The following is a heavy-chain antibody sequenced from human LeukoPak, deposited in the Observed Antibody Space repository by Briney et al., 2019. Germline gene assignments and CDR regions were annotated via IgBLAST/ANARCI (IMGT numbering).Heavy chain of an antibody. V-gene: IGHV3-23*01. CDR2: ISGSGGST. CDR3: ATGLSGRGAFDI. J-gene: IGHJ3*02. D-gene: IGHD3-10*01. Sequence: GGSLRLSCAASGFTFSNFAMSWVRQAPGKGLEWVSSISGSGGSTYYADSVKGRFTISRDNSKNTLYLHMNSLRAEDTAVYYCATGLSGRGAFDIWGQGTMVTVSS. CDR1: GFTFSNFA.